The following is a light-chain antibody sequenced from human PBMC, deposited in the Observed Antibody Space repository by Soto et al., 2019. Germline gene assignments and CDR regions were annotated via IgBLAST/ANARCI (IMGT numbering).Light chain of an antibody. J-gene: IGKJ2*01. Sequence: DIQMTQSPSSLSASVGDRVTITCRASQSIRMYLSWYQQKPGQAPTLVISGASNLYSGVPSRFSGSGYGSEFTLTISGLQPEDFATYYCQQSDGMPYTFGQGTKLEIK. CDR1: QSIRMY. CDR2: GAS. CDR3: QQSDGMPYT. V-gene: IGKV1-39*01.